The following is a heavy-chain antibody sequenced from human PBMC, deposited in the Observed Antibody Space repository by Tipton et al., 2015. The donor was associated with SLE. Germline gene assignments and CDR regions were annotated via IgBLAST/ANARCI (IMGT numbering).Heavy chain of an antibody. V-gene: IGHV4-31*03. D-gene: IGHD2-2*01. CDR3: ARFGRSAAMDWFDR. CDR1: GGSVSSGGYY. J-gene: IGHJ5*02. CDR2: IYNTVNT. Sequence: LRLSCTVSGGSVSSGGYYWSWIRQHPGKGLEWIGNIYNTVNTYYNPSLTSRVTISDYTSKNQFSLTLSSVTAADTAIYYCARFGRSAAMDWFDRWGQGTRVTVSS.